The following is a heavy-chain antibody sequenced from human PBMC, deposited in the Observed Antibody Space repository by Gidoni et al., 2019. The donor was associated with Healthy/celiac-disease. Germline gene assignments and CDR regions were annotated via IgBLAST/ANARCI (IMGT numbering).Heavy chain of an antibody. CDR1: GYTFTYRY. CDR3: ASMGVRGSNLYYYGMDV. V-gene: IGHV1-45*02. D-gene: IGHD4-4*01. CDR2: ITPFNGNT. Sequence: HMQLVQSGAEVKQTGSSVTVSCQASGYTFTYRYLHWVRQAPGQALEWMGWITPFNGNTNYAQKFQDRVTITRDRSMSTAYMELSSLRSEDTAMYYCASMGVRGSNLYYYGMDVWGQGTTVTVSS. J-gene: IGHJ6*02.